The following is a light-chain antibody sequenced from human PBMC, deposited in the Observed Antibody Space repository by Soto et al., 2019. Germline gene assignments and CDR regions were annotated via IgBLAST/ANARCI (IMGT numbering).Light chain of an antibody. J-gene: IGLJ1*01. CDR3: QSYDSTRSARYV. CDR2: VNT. CDR1: SSNIGAGYD. Sequence: QSVLTQPPSVSGAPGQRVTISCTGSSSNIGAGYDVHWYQQRPGTAPKLLIFVNTNRPSGVPDRFSGSKSGTSASLAITGLQAEDEDEDYCQSYDSTRSARYVFGTGTKLTVL. V-gene: IGLV1-40*01.